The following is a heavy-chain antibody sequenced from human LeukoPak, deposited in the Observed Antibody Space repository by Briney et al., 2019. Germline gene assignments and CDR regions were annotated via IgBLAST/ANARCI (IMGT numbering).Heavy chain of an antibody. CDR2: INAGNGKA. CDR3: TSRGWSVAIMGPTYFDN. V-gene: IGHV1-3*01. D-gene: IGHD1-26*01. J-gene: IGHJ4*02. CDR1: GYTFTNFA. Sequence: ASVKVSCKASGYTFTNFAIHWVRQAPGQRLEWMGWINAGNGKAKYSQNFQDRVTITRDISATTAYMELSSLRSADTAVYYCTSRGWSVAIMGPTYFDNWGQGTLVTVSS.